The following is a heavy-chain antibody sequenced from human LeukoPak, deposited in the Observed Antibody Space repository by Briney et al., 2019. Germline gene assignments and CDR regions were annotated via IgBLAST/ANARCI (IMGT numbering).Heavy chain of an antibody. CDR2: MSSSSSYI. CDR1: GFTFSTYT. Sequence: GGCLRLSCAASGFTFSTYTINWVRQAPGKGLEWVSSMSSSSSYIYYADSVKGRFTISRDNAKNSLYLQMNSLRPEDTAFYFCAKDVQMTSNAYYNYFDYWGQGTLVTVSS. V-gene: IGHV3-21*04. J-gene: IGHJ4*02. D-gene: IGHD3-22*01. CDR3: AKDVQMTSNAYYNYFDY.